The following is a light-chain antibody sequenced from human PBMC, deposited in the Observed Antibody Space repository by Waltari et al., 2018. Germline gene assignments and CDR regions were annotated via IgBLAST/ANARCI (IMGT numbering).Light chain of an antibody. CDR1: QSVSNC. CDR2: HAS. CDR3: QQRANWPPLT. Sequence: DIVLTHSPATMSLSPGERATRSCRASQSVSNCLAWYQQKPGQAPRLLIYHASKRATDIPDRFSGRGSGTDFTLTISSLEPGDSAVYYCQQRANWPPLTFGGGTRVEI. V-gene: IGKV3-11*01. J-gene: IGKJ4*01.